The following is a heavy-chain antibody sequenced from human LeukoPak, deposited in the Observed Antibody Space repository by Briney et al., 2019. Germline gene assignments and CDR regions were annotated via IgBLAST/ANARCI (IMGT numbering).Heavy chain of an antibody. D-gene: IGHD3-10*01. CDR2: ISYDGSNK. V-gene: IGHV3-30*04. J-gene: IGHJ4*02. CDR3: AREPGRWSLYGSGSPVDY. CDR1: GFTFSSYA. Sequence: PGRSLRLSCAASGFTFSSYAMHWVRQAPGKGLEWVAVISYDGSNKYYADSVKGRFTISRDNSKNTLYLQMNSLRAEDTAVYYCAREPGRWSLYGSGSPVDYWGQGTLVTVSS.